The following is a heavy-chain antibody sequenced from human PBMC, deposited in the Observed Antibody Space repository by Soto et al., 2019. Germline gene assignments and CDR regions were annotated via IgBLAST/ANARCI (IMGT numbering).Heavy chain of an antibody. CDR3: ARDQGLYAK. Sequence: EVQMVEAGGGVIQPGGSRRLSCAASGFPVSSHYMSWVRQAPGKGLEWVSVIYSGGSTAYADSVKGRFTSSRDPSKNTMSLQLNSLRAEDTAVYYCARDQGLYAKWGQGTLVTVSS. CDR1: GFPVSSHY. J-gene: IGHJ4*02. D-gene: IGHD2-8*01. CDR2: IYSGGST. V-gene: IGHV3-53*01.